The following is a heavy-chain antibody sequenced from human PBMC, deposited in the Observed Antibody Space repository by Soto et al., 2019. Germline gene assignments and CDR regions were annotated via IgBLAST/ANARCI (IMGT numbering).Heavy chain of an antibody. V-gene: IGHV4-34*01. CDR3: ARFARIAVAGTVDY. Sequence: TSETLSLTCAVYGGSFSGYYWSWIRQPPGKGLEWIGEINHSGSTKYNPSLKSRVTISVDTSKNQFSLKLSSVTAADTAVYYCARFARIAVAGTVDYWGQGTLVTVSS. CDR2: INHSGST. CDR1: GGSFSGYY. D-gene: IGHD6-19*01. J-gene: IGHJ4*02.